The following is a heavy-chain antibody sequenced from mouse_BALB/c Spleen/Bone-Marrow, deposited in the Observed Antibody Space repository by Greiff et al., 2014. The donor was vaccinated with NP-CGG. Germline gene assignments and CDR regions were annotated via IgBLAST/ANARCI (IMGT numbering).Heavy chain of an antibody. CDR1: GFSLTNYG. J-gene: IGHJ4*01. D-gene: IGHD1-2*01. CDR3: ARITTATGAMDY. CDR2: IWADGST. V-gene: IGHV2-9*02. Sequence: VQGVESGPGLVAPSQSLSITCTVSGFSLTNYGVHWVRQPPGKGLEWLGVIWADGSTNYNSALMSRLSISKDNSKSQVFFKMNSRQTDDAAMYYCARITTATGAMDYWGQGTSVTVSS.